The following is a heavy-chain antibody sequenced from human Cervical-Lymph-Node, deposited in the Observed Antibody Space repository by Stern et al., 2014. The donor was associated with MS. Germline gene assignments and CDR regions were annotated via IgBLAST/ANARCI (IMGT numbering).Heavy chain of an antibody. CDR2: IRRSGYTR. CDR1: GFTFTDHY. V-gene: IGHV3-11*01. J-gene: IGHJ6*02. Sequence: VQLVESGGGLVKPGESLRLSCAASGFTFTDHYMSWVRQAPGTGLEWVSYIRRSGYTRYYADSVKRRFTISRDIVKNSLYLQMNSLRAEDAALYYCARGGSAYYYGMDVWGQGTAVTVSS. CDR3: ARGGSAYYYGMDV.